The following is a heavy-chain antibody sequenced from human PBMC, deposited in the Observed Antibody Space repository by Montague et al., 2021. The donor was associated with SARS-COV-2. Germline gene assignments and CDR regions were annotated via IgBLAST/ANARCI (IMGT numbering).Heavy chain of an antibody. J-gene: IGHJ3*01. CDR1: GASISNYY. CDR3: AGEPPPSPSDALDF. CDR2: ISYSGST. V-gene: IGHV4-59*13. Sequence: SETLSLTCSVSGASISNYYWSWIRQPPGRRLEWIGYISYSGSTNYNPSLKSRVTISVDTSKSQFSLQLSSVTAADTAVYYCAGEPPPSPSDALDFWGQGTVVTVSS.